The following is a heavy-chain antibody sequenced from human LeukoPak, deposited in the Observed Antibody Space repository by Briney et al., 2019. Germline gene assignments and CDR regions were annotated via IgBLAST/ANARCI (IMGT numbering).Heavy chain of an antibody. D-gene: IGHD2-2*01. V-gene: IGHV1-46*01. CDR1: GYTFTSYY. J-gene: IGHJ4*02. CDR2: INPSGGST. CDR3: ARARSPYCSSTSCYSFDY. Sequence: GASVKVSCKASGYTFTSYYMHWVRQAPGQGLEWMGIINPSGGSTSYAQKFQGRVTVTRDTSTSTVYMELSSLRSEDTAVYYCARARSPYCSSTSCYSFDYWGQGTLVTVSS.